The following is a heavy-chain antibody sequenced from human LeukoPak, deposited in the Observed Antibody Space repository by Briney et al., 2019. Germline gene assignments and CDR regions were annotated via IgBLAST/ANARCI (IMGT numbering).Heavy chain of an antibody. CDR3: ARYSSSSGLFDP. J-gene: IGHJ5*02. CDR2: IYTSGST. D-gene: IGHD6-13*01. Sequence: SETLSLTCTVSGDSISSGSYYWSWIRQPAGKGLEWIGRIYTSGSTNYNPSLKSRVTISVDTSKNQFSLKLSSVTAADTAVYYCARYSSSSGLFDPWGQGTLVTVSS. CDR1: GDSISSGSYY. V-gene: IGHV4-61*02.